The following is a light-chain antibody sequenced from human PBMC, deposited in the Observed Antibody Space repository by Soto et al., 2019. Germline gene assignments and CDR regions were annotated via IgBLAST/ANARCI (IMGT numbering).Light chain of an antibody. J-gene: IGLJ1*01. CDR2: EVA. CDR3: CSYAGHESQIYV. CDR1: SSDVGTYDL. V-gene: IGLV2-23*02. Sequence: QSVLPQPASVSGSPGQSITISCTGTSSDVGTYDLVSWFQQRPGKPPQLMIYEVAQRPSGVAKRFAGSKSGNTASLTISGLQAEDEADYYCCSYAGHESQIYVFGTGTKVTVL.